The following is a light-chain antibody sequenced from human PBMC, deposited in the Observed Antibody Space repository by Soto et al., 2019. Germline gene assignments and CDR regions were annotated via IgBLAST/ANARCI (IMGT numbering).Light chain of an antibody. CDR1: QTISSY. CDR2: SAS. V-gene: IGKV1-39*01. Sequence: DIQMTQSPSSLSASVGDRVTITCQASQTISSYLNWYQQKPGKAPKLLIYSASSLQSAVPSRFSGSGSGTDFSLTISSLQPEDFATYYCQQSFSTPRTFGQGTKLEIK. CDR3: QQSFSTPRT. J-gene: IGKJ2*02.